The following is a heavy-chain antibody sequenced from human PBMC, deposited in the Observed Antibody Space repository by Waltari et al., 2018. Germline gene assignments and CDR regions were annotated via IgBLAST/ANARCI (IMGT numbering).Heavy chain of an antibody. V-gene: IGHV3-74*01. CDR1: GFTFRSFW. CDR2: IDPDGTDI. CDR3: ASGIYDSRCVLDF. D-gene: IGHD3-22*01. Sequence: EVQLVESGGGLVQSGGSLRLSCATSGFTFRSFWMHWVRQAPGKGLEWVSRIDPDGTDITYADSVKGRFIISRDDAKSTVHLQMNSLRTEDTAVYYCASGIYDSRCVLDFWGQGALVTVSS. J-gene: IGHJ4*02.